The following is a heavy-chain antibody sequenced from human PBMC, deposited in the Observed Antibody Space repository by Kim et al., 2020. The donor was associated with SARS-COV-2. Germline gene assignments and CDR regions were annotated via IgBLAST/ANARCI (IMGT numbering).Heavy chain of an antibody. V-gene: IGHV4-34*01. D-gene: IGHD2-15*01. J-gene: IGHJ4*02. Sequence: KPTLKSRVTISVDTSKNQFSLKLSSVTAAETAVYYCANGGNYCSGGSCFDYWGQGTLVTVSS. CDR3: ANGGNYCSGGSCFDY.